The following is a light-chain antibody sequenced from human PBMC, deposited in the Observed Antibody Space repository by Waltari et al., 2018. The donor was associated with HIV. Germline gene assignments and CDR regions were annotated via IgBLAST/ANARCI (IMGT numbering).Light chain of an antibody. CDR2: DVS. Sequence: QSALTQPRSVSGSPGQSVTISCTGTSSDVGGYNYVSWYQQHPGKAPKLMIYDVSTRPSGVPDRFSGSQSGNTASLTISGLQSEDESDYSCCSYAGSYTLVFGGGTKLTVL. V-gene: IGLV2-11*01. CDR1: SSDVGGYNY. CDR3: CSYAGSYTLV. J-gene: IGLJ2*01.